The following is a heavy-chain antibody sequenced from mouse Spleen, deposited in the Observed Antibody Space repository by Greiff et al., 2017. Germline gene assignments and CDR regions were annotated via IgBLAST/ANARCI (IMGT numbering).Heavy chain of an antibody. CDR1: GFTFSDYG. CDR3: ARDYRYPFAY. J-gene: IGHJ3*01. CDR2: ISSGSSTI. Sequence: EVHLVESGGGLVKPGGSLKLSCAASGFTFSDYGMHWVRQAPEKGLEWVAYISSGSSTIYYADTVKGRFTISRDNAKNTLFLQMTSLRSEDTAMYYCARDYRYPFAYWGQGTLVTVSA. V-gene: IGHV5-17*01. D-gene: IGHD2-14*01.